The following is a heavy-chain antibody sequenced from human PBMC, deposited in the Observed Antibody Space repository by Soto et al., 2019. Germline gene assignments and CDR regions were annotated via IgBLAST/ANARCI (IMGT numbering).Heavy chain of an antibody. J-gene: IGHJ4*02. CDR1: GGSISSYY. CDR2: IYYSGST. D-gene: IGHD3-3*01. Sequence: SETLSLTCTVSGGSISSYYWSWIRQPPGKGLEWIGYIYYSGSTNYNPSLKSRVTISVDTSKNQFSLKLSSVTAADTAVYYCARGKSVTYYDFWSGYYFDYWGQGTLVTVSS. CDR3: ARGKSVTYYDFWSGYYFDY. V-gene: IGHV4-59*01.